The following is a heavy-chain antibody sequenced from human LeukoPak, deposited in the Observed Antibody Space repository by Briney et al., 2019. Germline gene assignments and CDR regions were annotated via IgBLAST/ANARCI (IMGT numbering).Heavy chain of an antibody. V-gene: IGHV3-23*01. CDR2: ISGNGGYT. CDR3: AKDSRPYSGSQRVDY. D-gene: IGHD1-26*01. Sequence: PGGSLRLSCAASGFTFSSYWMTWVRQAPGKGLEWVSGISGNGGYTYYADSVKGRFTISRDNSRNRLYLEMNSLRAEDTAVYYCAKDSRPYSGSQRVDYWGQGTLVTVSS. CDR1: GFTFSSYW. J-gene: IGHJ4*02.